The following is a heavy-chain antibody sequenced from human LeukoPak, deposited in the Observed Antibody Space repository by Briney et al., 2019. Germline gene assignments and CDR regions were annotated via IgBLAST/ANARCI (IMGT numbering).Heavy chain of an antibody. CDR3: ARARDGSRNAFDI. D-gene: IGHD1-26*01. Sequence: GSLRLSCAASGFNFRTHWMHWVHQAPGKGLVWVSRVNPEGSSTGYADSVEGRFTISRDNAKNTLYVQMNSLRVEDTAVYYCARARDGSRNAFDIWGQGTMVTVSS. CDR1: GFNFRTHW. CDR2: VNPEGSST. J-gene: IGHJ3*02. V-gene: IGHV3-74*01.